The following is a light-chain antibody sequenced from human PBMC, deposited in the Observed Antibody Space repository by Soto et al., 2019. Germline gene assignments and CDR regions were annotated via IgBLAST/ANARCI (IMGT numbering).Light chain of an antibody. J-gene: IGKJ1*01. Sequence: EIVLTQSPGTLSLSPGERATLSCRASQSVSSSYLAWYQQKPGQAPRLLIYGASSRATGIPDRFSGSGSGTDFTLTIIRLEPEDFAVYYCQQYDISPWTFGQGTKADIK. CDR2: GAS. V-gene: IGKV3-20*01. CDR3: QQYDISPWT. CDR1: QSVSSSY.